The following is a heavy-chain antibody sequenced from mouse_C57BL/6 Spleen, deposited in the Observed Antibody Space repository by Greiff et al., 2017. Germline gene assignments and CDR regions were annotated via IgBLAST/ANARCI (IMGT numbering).Heavy chain of an antibody. CDR2: IYPGSGST. Sequence: VQLQQSGAELVKPGASVKMSCKASGYTFTSYWITWVKQRPGQGLEWIGDIYPGSGSTNYNEKFKSKATLTVDTSSSTAYMQLSSLTSEDSAVYYCARRSITTVVAPFDYWGQGTTLTVSS. V-gene: IGHV1-55*01. CDR1: GYTFTSYW. D-gene: IGHD1-1*01. J-gene: IGHJ2*01. CDR3: ARRSITTVVAPFDY.